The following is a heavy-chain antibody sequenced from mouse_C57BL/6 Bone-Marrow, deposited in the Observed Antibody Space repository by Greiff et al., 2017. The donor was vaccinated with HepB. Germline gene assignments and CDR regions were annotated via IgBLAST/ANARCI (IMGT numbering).Heavy chain of an antibody. D-gene: IGHD2-1*01. CDR2: ISSGGSYT. CDR3: ARHHYGNYIDY. J-gene: IGHJ2*01. CDR1: GFTFSSYG. V-gene: IGHV5-6*01. Sequence: EVKLQESGGDLVKPGGSLKLSCAASGFTFSSYGMSWVRQTPDKRLEWVATISSGGSYTYYPDSVKGRFTISRDNAKNTLYLQMSSLKSEDTAMYYCARHHYGNYIDYWGQGTTLTVSS.